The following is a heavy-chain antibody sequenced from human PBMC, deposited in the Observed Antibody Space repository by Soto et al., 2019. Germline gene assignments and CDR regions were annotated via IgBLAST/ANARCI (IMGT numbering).Heavy chain of an antibody. Sequence: QVQLVQSGAEVKKPGASVKVSCEASGYTFTTYDINWVRQATGQGLEWMGWMNSKSGNTGYAQKFQGRLTMTRDPSISTAYMGLSSLTSDDAAIYFCARGFLARDHYYYMDVWGKGTTVTVSS. CDR3: ARGFLARDHYYYMDV. J-gene: IGHJ6*03. CDR2: MNSKSGNT. V-gene: IGHV1-8*01. CDR1: GYTFTTYD.